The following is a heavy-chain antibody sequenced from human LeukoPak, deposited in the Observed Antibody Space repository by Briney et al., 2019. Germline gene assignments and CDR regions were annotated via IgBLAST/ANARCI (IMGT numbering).Heavy chain of an antibody. CDR2: INQDGGEK. Sequence: PGGSLRLSCAASGFTFNTYWMIWVRQAPGKGLEWVANINQDGGEKNYVDSVKGRFTISRDNAENSLYLQMNSLRADDTAVYYCARYEMDVWGQGTTVTVSS. CDR1: GFTFNTYW. V-gene: IGHV3-7*01. D-gene: IGHD3-3*01. J-gene: IGHJ6*02. CDR3: ARYEMDV.